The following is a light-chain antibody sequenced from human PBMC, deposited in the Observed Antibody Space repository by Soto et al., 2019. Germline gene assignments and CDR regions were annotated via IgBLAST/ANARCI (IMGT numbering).Light chain of an antibody. J-gene: IGKJ1*01. CDR3: QQYHNWPRT. V-gene: IGKV3-15*01. CDR2: GAS. Sequence: EIVMTQSPATLSGSPGERATISCRASQSMGSNLAWYQQKPGQAPRLLIYGASTRATGIPARFSGSGSGTEFTLTITSLQSEDFAVYYCQQYHNWPRTFGQGTKVDIK. CDR1: QSMGSN.